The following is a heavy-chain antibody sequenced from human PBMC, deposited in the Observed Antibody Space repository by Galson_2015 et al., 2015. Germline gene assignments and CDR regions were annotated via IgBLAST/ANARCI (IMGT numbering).Heavy chain of an antibody. CDR3: ARGYKYSSGWYYFDY. D-gene: IGHD6-19*01. CDR2: IYSGGST. Sequence: SLRLSCAASGFTVSNNYMSWVRQAPGKGLEWVSVIYSGGSTYYADSVKGRFTISRDNSKNTLYLQMNSLRAEDTAVYYCARGYKYSSGWYYFDYWGQGTLVTVSS. CDR1: GFTVSNNY. V-gene: IGHV3-53*01. J-gene: IGHJ4*02.